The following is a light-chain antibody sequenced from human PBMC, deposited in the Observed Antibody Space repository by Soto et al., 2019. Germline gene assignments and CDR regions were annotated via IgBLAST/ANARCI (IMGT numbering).Light chain of an antibody. V-gene: IGLV2-14*03. CDR3: SSYTSSRTRV. CDR1: SRDVDAYNY. J-gene: IGLJ3*02. Sequence: QSALTQPASVSGSPGQSITISCTGTSRDVDAYNYVAWYQHHPGKATKLMIYDVSNRPSGVSNRFSASKSGNTASLTISGLQAEDEAYYYFSSYTSSRTRVFGGGTKLTVL. CDR2: DVS.